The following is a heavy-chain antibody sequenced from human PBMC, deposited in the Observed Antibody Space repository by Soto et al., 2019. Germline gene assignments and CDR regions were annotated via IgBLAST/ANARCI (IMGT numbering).Heavy chain of an antibody. Sequence: VQLVESGGGLVQPGGSLRLSCAASGFIFSDYWMAWFRQAPGKGLECVANIKEDGSRKYYMDSAKGRITISRDNAKNSLFLQMNSLRVEDTAVYYCVSFEAIGSWGQGTLVTVSS. J-gene: IGHJ4*02. CDR1: GFIFSDYW. CDR3: VSFEAIGS. V-gene: IGHV3-7*01. CDR2: IKEDGSRK.